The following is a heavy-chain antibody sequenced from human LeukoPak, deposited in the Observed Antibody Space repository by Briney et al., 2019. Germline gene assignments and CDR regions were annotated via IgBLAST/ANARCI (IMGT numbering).Heavy chain of an antibody. Sequence: ASVKVSCKASGYTFTGYYMHWVRQAPGQGLEWMGWINPNSGGTNYAQKFQGRVTMTRDTSISTAYMELSRLRSDDTAVYHCARSRGHYYDSSGYRRPLDYWGQGTLVTVSS. CDR1: GYTFTGYY. CDR2: INPNSGGT. J-gene: IGHJ4*02. V-gene: IGHV1-2*02. CDR3: ARSRGHYYDSSGYRRPLDY. D-gene: IGHD3-22*01.